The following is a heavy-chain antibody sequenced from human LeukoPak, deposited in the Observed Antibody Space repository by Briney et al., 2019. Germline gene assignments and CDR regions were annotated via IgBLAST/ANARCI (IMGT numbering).Heavy chain of an antibody. D-gene: IGHD3-16*01. V-gene: IGHV3-30-3*01. Sequence: GGSLRLSCAASGFTFSSYAMSWVRQAPGKGLEWVALISNDGSNEYYADSVKGRFTISRDNSKNTLYLQMSSLRAEDTAVYYCARAFYVWGSSGYFDYWGQGTLVTVSS. CDR2: ISNDGSNE. CDR1: GFTFSSYA. CDR3: ARAFYVWGSSGYFDY. J-gene: IGHJ4*02.